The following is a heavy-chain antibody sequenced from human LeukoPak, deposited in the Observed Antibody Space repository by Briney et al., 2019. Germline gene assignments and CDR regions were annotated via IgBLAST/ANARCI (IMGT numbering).Heavy chain of an antibody. J-gene: IGHJ4*02. CDR2: IYYSGST. Sequence: SETLSLTCTVSGYSISSGYYWSWIRQPAGKGLEWIGYIYYSGSTNYNPSLKSRVTISVDTSKNQFSLKLSSVTAADTAVYYCAGRYSSSWYYFDYWGQGTLVTVSS. CDR3: AGRYSSSWYYFDY. D-gene: IGHD6-13*01. V-gene: IGHV4-61*10. CDR1: GYSISSGYY.